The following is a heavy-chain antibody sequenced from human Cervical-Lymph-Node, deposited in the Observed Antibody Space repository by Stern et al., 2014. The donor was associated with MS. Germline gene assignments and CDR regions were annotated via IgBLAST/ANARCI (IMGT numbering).Heavy chain of an antibody. V-gene: IGHV6-1*01. J-gene: IGHJ3*02. CDR1: GDSVSSNRAT. Sequence: VQLVESGPGLMKPSETLSLPCAISGDSVSSNRATWSWIRQSPSRGLEWLGRSYHRSRWYYDYALSVRSRVTISPDTSNNQFSLRLNSLTPEDTAVYYCARDVSSSPDAFDTWGLGTMVTV. CDR2: SYHRSRWYY. CDR3: ARDVSSSPDAFDT. D-gene: IGHD6-6*01.